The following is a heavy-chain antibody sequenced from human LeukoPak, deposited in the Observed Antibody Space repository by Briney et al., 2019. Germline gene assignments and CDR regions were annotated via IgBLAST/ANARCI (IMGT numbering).Heavy chain of an antibody. CDR3: ARSSGWTYYYGMDV. V-gene: IGHV3-53*01. J-gene: IGHJ6*02. CDR2: IYSGGST. D-gene: IGHD6-19*01. Sequence: GGSLRLSCAASGFTVSSNYMSWVRQAPGKGLEWVSVIYSGGSTYYADSVKGRFTISRDNSKNTLYLQMNSLRAEDTAVYYCARSSGWTYYYGMDVWGQGTTVTVSS. CDR1: GFTVSSNY.